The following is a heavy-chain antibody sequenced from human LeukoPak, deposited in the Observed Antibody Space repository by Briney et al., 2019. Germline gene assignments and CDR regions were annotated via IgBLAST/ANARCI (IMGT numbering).Heavy chain of an antibody. V-gene: IGHV3-48*03. CDR3: AREGFSSSWYVSKVFDY. CDR1: GFTFSSYE. CDR2: ISSGGSTI. D-gene: IGHD6-13*01. J-gene: IGHJ4*02. Sequence: GGSLRLSCAASGFTFSSYEMNWVRQAPGKGLEWVSYISSGGSTIYYADSVKGRFTISRDNAKNSLYLQMNSLRAEDTAVYYCAREGFSSSWYVSKVFDYWGQGTLVTVSS.